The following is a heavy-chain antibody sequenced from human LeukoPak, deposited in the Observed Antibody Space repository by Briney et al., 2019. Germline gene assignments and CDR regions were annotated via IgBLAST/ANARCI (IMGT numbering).Heavy chain of an antibody. CDR3: AREAAGCGGNCHPIGYYSMDV. J-gene: IGHJ6*03. D-gene: IGHD4-23*01. V-gene: IGHV4-4*07. CDR2: TYVTGAT. Sequence: SETLSLTCTVAGASIGSYYWSWLRQSAGKGLEWIGRTYVTGATNYNPSLESRVTLSMDTSKKQVSLQLTSVTAADTAVYYCAREAAGCGGNCHPIGYYSMDVWGKGTTVIVSS. CDR1: GASIGSYY.